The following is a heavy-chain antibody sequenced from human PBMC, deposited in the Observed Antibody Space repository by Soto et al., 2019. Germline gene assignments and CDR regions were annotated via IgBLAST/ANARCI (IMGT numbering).Heavy chain of an antibody. CDR3: TREGGGTEYFRH. CDR1: GGTFSSYT. Sequence: QVQLVQSGAEVKKPGSSVKVACKASGGTFSSYTISWVRQAPGQGLEWMGGIVPIFGAANYAQKFQGRVTISADESTSTAYMELSSLRSEDTAVYYCTREGGGTEYFRHWGQGTLVTVSS. CDR2: IVPIFGAA. D-gene: IGHD1-26*01. V-gene: IGHV1-69*12. J-gene: IGHJ1*01.